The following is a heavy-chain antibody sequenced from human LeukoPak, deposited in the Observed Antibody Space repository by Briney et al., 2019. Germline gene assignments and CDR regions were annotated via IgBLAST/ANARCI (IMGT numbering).Heavy chain of an antibody. V-gene: IGHV4-38-2*02. CDR1: GYSISSGYY. CDR2: IYHSGST. Sequence: SETLSLTCTVSGYSISSGYYWGWIRQPPGKGLEWIGSIYHSGSTYYNPSLKSRVTISVQTSKNQFSLKLSSVTAADTAVYYCARGLNRNDYGDYGYWGQGTLVTVSS. D-gene: IGHD4-17*01. CDR3: ARGLNRNDYGDYGY. J-gene: IGHJ4*02.